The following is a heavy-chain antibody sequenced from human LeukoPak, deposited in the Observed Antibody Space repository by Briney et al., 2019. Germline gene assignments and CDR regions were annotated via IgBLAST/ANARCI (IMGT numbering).Heavy chain of an antibody. CDR1: GYSISSDYY. V-gene: IGHV4-38-2*01. CDR3: ARVRNYAAGSPDC. CDR2: IYQSGST. J-gene: IGHJ4*01. Sequence: SETLSLTCAVSGYSISSDYYWGWIRQPPGKGLEGLGTIYQSGSTNYNPSLRSRISIPVDTSRTQFSLTLRSVTAADTALYYCARVRNYAAGSPDCWGQGTLVTVSS. D-gene: IGHD1-7*01.